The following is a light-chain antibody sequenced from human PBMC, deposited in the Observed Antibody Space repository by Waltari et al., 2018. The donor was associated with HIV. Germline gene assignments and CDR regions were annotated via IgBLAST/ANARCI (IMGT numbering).Light chain of an antibody. J-gene: IGKJ4*01. CDR3: QQLNSYTQIT. CDR2: AAS. CDR1: QGIRSY. Sequence: DIQLTQSPPFLSASVGDRVTITCRSSQGIRSYLAWYQQKPGKAPKLLIYAASTLQSGVPSRFSGSGSGTDFTLTISSLQPEDFATYYCQQLNSYTQITFGGGTKVEIK. V-gene: IGKV1-9*01.